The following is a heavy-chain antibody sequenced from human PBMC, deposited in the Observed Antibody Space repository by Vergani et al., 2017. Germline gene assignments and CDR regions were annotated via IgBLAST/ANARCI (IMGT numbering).Heavy chain of an antibody. J-gene: IGHJ4*02. Sequence: QVQLQESGPGLVKPPGTLSLTCAVSGDSISSSNWWSWVRQPPGKGLEWIGEIYHSGSTNYNPSLKSRVTISVDKFKNQFSLKLNSVTVADTAVDYCARSRPYCTSGSCPAIWGQGTLVTVSS. D-gene: IGHD2-15*01. CDR3: ARSRPYCTSGSCPAI. CDR1: GDSISSSNW. V-gene: IGHV4-4*03. CDR2: IYHSGST.